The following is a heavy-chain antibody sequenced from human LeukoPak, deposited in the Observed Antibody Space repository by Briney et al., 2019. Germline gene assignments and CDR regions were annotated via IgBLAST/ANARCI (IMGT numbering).Heavy chain of an antibody. CDR3: ASPGGGSSSRSFY. CDR2: ISSSSSTI. Sequence: PGGTLRLSCAASGFTFSSYGMSWVRQAPGKGLEWVSYISSSSSTIYYADSVKGRFTISRDNAKNSLYLQMNSLRAEDTAVYYCASPGGGSSSRSFYWGQGTLVTVSS. J-gene: IGHJ4*02. D-gene: IGHD6-6*01. V-gene: IGHV3-48*01. CDR1: GFTFSSYG.